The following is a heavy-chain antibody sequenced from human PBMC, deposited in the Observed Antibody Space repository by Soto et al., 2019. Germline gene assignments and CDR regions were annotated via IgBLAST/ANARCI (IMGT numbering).Heavy chain of an antibody. CDR2: INPNSGNT. CDR1: GYSFISYD. D-gene: IGHD5-18*01. V-gene: IGHV1-8*01. Sequence: ASVKVSCKASGYSFISYDINWVRQATGQGPEWLGWINPNSGNTGYNQKFKGRVSLTRDNSRSTAYMELSGLRSDDTAVYYCAREERSGYSYGHPYTWFDTWGQGTLVTVSS. J-gene: IGHJ5*02. CDR3: AREERSGYSYGHPYTWFDT.